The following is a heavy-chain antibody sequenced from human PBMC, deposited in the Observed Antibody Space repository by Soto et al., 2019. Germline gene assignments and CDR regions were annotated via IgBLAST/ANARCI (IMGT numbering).Heavy chain of an antibody. D-gene: IGHD1-26*01. J-gene: IGHJ6*02. CDR1: GFTFSDHY. V-gene: IGHV3-72*01. CDR2: TRNKANSYTT. Sequence: GSLRLSCAASGFTFSDHYMDWVRQAPGEGLEWVGRTRNKANSYTTEYAASVKGRFAISRDNSKNTLYLQMNSLRAEDTAVYYCARNGVGSYGYYGMDVWGQGTTVTVSS. CDR3: ARNGVGSYGYYGMDV.